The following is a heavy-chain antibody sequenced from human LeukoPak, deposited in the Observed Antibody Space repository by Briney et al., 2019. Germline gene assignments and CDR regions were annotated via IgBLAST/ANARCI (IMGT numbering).Heavy chain of an antibody. V-gene: IGHV5-51*01. D-gene: IGHD3-10*01. CDR2: IYPGDSDT. J-gene: IGHJ6*02. CDR3: ATAVYYYGSGSYYGMDV. Sequence: GESLKISCKGSGYSFTSYWIGWVRQMPGKGLEWMGIIYPGDSDTRYSPSFQGQVTISADKSISTAHLQWSSLKASDTAMYYCATAVYYYGSGSYYGMDVWGQGTTVTVSS. CDR1: GYSFTSYW.